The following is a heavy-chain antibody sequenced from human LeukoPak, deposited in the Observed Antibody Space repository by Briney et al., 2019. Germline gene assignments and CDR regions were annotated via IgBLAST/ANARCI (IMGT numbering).Heavy chain of an antibody. CDR3: ARISLPPSDNFDS. J-gene: IGHJ4*02. Sequence: GGSLRLSCAASEFTFSSHPMGWVRRAPGKGLEWVSSICSSSGCPYYADSVRGRFAISRDDSKNTLYLQMNSLRAEDTAVYYCARISLPPSDNFDSWGQGTLVTVSS. D-gene: IGHD2-15*01. V-gene: IGHV3-23*01. CDR1: EFTFSSHP. CDR2: ICSSSGCP.